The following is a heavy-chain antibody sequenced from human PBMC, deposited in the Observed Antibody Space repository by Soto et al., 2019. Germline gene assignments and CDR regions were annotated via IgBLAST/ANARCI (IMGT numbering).Heavy chain of an antibody. CDR3: AKSLSAIPGDS. D-gene: IGHD2-2*01. V-gene: IGHV3-7*05. Sequence: ESGGGLVQSGGSLRLSCAASGFTFSSYWMSCVRQGPGKGPEWVANIKQDGSEKYYVDSVKGRFTISRDNAKNSLYLQMTSLRAEDTAVYHCAKSLSAIPGDSWGQGTLVTVSS. J-gene: IGHJ4*02. CDR2: IKQDGSEK. CDR1: GFTFSSYW.